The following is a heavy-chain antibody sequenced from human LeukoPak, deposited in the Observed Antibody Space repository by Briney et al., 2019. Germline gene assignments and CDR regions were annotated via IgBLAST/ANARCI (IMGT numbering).Heavy chain of an antibody. D-gene: IGHD3-10*01. J-gene: IGHJ4*02. V-gene: IGHV4-38-2*01. CDR2: IYHSGST. CDR1: GYSISSGYY. CDR3: SRKRWFGELFLFDY. Sequence: SSETLSLTCAVSGYSISSGYYWGWIRLPPGKGLEWIGSIYHSGSTYYNPSLKSRVTISVDTSKNQFSLKLSSVTAADTAVYYCSRKRWFGELFLFDYWGQGTLVTVSS.